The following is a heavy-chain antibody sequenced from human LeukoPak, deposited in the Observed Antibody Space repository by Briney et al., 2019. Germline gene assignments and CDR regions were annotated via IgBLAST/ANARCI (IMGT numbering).Heavy chain of an antibody. J-gene: IGHJ6*03. Sequence: GRSLRLSCAASGFTFNIYAIYWVRQAPGKGLEWVTVISHDGSNKYYADSVKGRFTISRDNAKNSLYLQMNSLRAEDTAVYYCAKAAGYCSGGNCFGGLYYYYYYMDVWGKGTTVTISS. D-gene: IGHD2-15*01. CDR2: ISHDGSNK. CDR1: GFTFNIYA. V-gene: IGHV3-30*04. CDR3: AKAAGYCSGGNCFGGLYYYYYYMDV.